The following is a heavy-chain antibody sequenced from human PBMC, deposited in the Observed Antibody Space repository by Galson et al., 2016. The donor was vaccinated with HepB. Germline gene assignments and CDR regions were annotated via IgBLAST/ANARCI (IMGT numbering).Heavy chain of an antibody. CDR1: GGSFSNHA. J-gene: IGHJ5*02. D-gene: IGHD1-1*01. CDR2: LVPFFGTP. V-gene: IGHV1-69*13. Sequence: SVKISCKASGGSFSNHAISWVRQAPGQGLEWMGGLVPFFGTPNYAPKFQDRVSITADESTTTAYMELSSLRSEDTALYYCARVAAQLELPRNWFDPWGQGTLVTASS. CDR3: ARVAAQLELPRNWFDP.